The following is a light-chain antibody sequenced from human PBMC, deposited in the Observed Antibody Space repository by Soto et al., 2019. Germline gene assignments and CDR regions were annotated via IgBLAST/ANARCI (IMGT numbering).Light chain of an antibody. CDR2: AAY. J-gene: IGKJ5*01. V-gene: IGKV1-5*01. CDR3: KHHICSSIT. CDR1: QTISSC. Sequence: DIQMTQSPSSLSGSIGASVTITCRASQTISSCLAWYQATQGKAPKLLIYAAYTLKSGVPSRFSATVSGTEFTLTIRSLQPDDVATYYCKHHICSSITFGQGTRLEIK.